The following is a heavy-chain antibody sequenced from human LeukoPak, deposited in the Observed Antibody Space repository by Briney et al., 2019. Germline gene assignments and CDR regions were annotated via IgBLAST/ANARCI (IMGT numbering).Heavy chain of an antibody. CDR1: GYTFTSYF. CDR3: ARGSSGYYAPFDY. CDR2: ISPSGGSA. J-gene: IGHJ4*02. Sequence: ASVKVSCKASGYTFTSYFMHWVRQAPGQGLEWTGIISPSGGSATYAQKFQARVTLTKDTSTSTVYMELSSLRSEDTAVYYCARGSSGYYAPFDYWGQGTLVTVSS. V-gene: IGHV1-46*01. D-gene: IGHD3-22*01.